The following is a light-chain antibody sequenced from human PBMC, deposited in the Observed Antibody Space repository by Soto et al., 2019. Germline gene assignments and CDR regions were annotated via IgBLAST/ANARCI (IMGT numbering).Light chain of an antibody. CDR2: DAS. CDR3: LQDYSYPHT. CDR1: QDISND. V-gene: IGKV1-6*01. Sequence: AIQMTQSPSSLSASVGDRVTITCRASQDISNDLAWYQQKPGKAPELLIYDASNLHSGVPFRFSGSGSGTEFTLTITSLQPEDFANYFCLQDYSYPHTFGQGTKVDIK. J-gene: IGKJ1*01.